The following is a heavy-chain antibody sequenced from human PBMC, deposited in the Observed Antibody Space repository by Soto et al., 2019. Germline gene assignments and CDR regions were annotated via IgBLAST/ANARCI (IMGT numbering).Heavy chain of an antibody. J-gene: IGHJ4*02. D-gene: IGHD3-3*01. CDR1: GFTFSSYG. Sequence: QVQLVESGGGVVQPGRSLRLSCAASGFTFSSYGMHWVRQAPGKGLEWVAVIWYDGSNKYYADSMKGRFTISRDNSKNTLYLQMNSLRAEDTAVYYCAREEAQGFLEEGAYSFDYWGQGTLVTVSS. CDR3: AREEAQGFLEEGAYSFDY. CDR2: IWYDGSNK. V-gene: IGHV3-33*01.